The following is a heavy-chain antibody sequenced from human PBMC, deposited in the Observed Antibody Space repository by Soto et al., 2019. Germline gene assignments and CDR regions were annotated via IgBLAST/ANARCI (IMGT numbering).Heavy chain of an antibody. CDR1: GFTVSSNY. D-gene: IGHD1-20*01. CDR2: ISATGAKT. J-gene: IGHJ4*02. V-gene: IGHV3-23*01. Sequence: PGGSLRLSCAASGFTVSSNYMSWVRQAPGKGLEWVSGISATGAKTYSADSVKGRFTTSRDNSKDTVYLEMNNLRAEDTAVYYCTKSRSAMVYYFDFWGLGALVTVSS. CDR3: TKSRSAMVYYFDF.